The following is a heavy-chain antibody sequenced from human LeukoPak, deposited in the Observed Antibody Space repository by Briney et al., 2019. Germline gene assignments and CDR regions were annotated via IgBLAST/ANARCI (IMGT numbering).Heavy chain of an antibody. Sequence: TGGSLRLSCAASGFTVSSNYMSWVRPAPGKGLEWVSVIYSGGSTYYADSVKGRFTISRDNSKNTLYLQMNSLRAEDTAVYYCARAPTYYFDYWGQGTLVTVSS. CDR1: GFTVSSNY. CDR2: IYSGGST. J-gene: IGHJ4*02. V-gene: IGHV3-53*01. CDR3: ARAPTYYFDY.